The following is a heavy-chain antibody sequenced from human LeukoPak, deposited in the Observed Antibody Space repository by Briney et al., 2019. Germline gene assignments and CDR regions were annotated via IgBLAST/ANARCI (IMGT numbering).Heavy chain of an antibody. CDR2: IWYDGSKT. CDR1: GLTFSNYG. CDR3: ARDRYYGSENYYYYYYMDV. D-gene: IGHD3-10*01. V-gene: IGHV3-33*01. Sequence: GRSPRLSCAASGLTFSNYGMHWVRQAPGKGLEWVAVIWYDGSKTYYADSVKGRFTISRDNSKNTLYLQMSSLRAEDTAVYYCARDRYYGSENYYYYYYMDVWGKGTTVTVSS. J-gene: IGHJ6*03.